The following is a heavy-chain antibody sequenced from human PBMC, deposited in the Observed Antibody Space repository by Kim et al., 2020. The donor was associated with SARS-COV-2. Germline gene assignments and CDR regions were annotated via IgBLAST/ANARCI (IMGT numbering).Heavy chain of an antibody. CDR1: GGSISSGGYY. CDR2: IYYSGST. CDR3: ARASITMVRGQVDY. Sequence: SETLSLTCTVSGGSISSGGYYWSWIRQHPGKGLEWIGYIYYSGSTYYNPSLKSRVTISVDTSKNQFSLKLSSVTAADTAVYYCARASITMVRGQVDYWGQGTLVTVSS. V-gene: IGHV4-31*03. J-gene: IGHJ4*02. D-gene: IGHD3-10*01.